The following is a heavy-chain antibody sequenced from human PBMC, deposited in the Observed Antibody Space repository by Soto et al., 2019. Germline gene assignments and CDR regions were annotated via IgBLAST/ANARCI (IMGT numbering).Heavy chain of an antibody. V-gene: IGHV3-21*01. CDR3: AREAVPAAMVFGYYYYYMDV. CDR1: GFTFSSYS. D-gene: IGHD2-2*01. Sequence: GGSLRLSCAASGFTFSSYSMNWVHQAPGKGLEWVSSISSSSNYIYYADSVKGRFTISRDNAKNSLYLQMNSLRAEDTAVYYCAREAVPAAMVFGYYYYYMDVWGKGTTVTVSS. J-gene: IGHJ6*03. CDR2: ISSSSNYI.